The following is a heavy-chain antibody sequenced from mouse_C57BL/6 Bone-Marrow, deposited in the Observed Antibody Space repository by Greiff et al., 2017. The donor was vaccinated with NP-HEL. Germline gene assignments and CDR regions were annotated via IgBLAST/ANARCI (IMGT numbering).Heavy chain of an antibody. CDR2: IYHRSGNT. J-gene: IGHJ2*01. D-gene: IGHD1-1*01. CDR3: ARVGYYGTSVDY. V-gene: IGHV1-81*01. CDR1: GYTFTSYG. Sequence: VQLQQSGAELARPGASVKLSCKASGYTFTSYGISWVKQRTGQGLEWIGEIYHRSGNTYYNEKVKGKATLTGDNASNTLYMALRSLTSEDSAVYFCARVGYYGTSVDYWGQGTTLTVSS.